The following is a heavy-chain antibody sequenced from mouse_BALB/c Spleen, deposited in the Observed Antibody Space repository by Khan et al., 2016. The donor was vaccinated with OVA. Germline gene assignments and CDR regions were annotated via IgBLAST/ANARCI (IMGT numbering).Heavy chain of an antibody. D-gene: IGHD2-4*01. CDR1: GYSITSEYT. V-gene: IGHV3-2*02. CDR3: ARKDYYDYDPFPY. J-gene: IGHJ3*01. Sequence: EVNLLESGPGLVKPSQSLSLTCTVTGYSITSEYTWNWIRQFPGNKLEWMGFISYSGNTRYNPSLKSRISITRDTSKNQFFLQLNSVTSEDTATYYCARKDYYDYDPFPYWGQGTLVTVSA. CDR2: ISYSGNT.